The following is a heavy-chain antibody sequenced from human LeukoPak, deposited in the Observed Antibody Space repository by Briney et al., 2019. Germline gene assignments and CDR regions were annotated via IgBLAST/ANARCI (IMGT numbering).Heavy chain of an antibody. V-gene: IGHV4-34*01. J-gene: IGHJ5*02. CDR1: GGSFSGYY. CDR2: INHSGST. CDR3: ATMYYVSKRLDP. D-gene: IGHD3-16*01. Sequence: SETLSLTCAVYGGSFSGYYWSWIRQPPGKGLEWIGEINHSGSTNYNPSLKSRVTISVDTSKNQFSLKLSSVTAADTAVYYCATMYYVSKRLDPWGQGTLVTVSS.